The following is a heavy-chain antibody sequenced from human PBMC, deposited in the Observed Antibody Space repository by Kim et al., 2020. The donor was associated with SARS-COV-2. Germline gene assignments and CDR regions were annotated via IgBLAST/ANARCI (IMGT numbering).Heavy chain of an antibody. V-gene: IGHV1-2*04. CDR2: INPNSGDT. CDR3: ATTGSSSRWTAFNL. J-gene: IGHJ3*01. Sequence: ASVKVSCKASGYTFTGYYMHWVRQAPGQGLEWVGRINPNSGDTNYAQKFQGWVPMTRDTSISTAYMELTRLKSDDTDVYYCATTGSSSRWTAFNLWGQGT. CDR1: GYTFTGYY. D-gene: IGHD6-13*01.